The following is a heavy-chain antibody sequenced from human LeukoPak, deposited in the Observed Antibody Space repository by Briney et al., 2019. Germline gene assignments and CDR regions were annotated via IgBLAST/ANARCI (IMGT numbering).Heavy chain of an antibody. D-gene: IGHD6-13*01. Sequence: PSETLSLTCAVSGGSISSSNWWSWVRQPPGKGLEWIGEIYHSGSTNYNPSLKSRVTISVDKSKNQFSLKLSSVTAADTAVYYCARSPLYSSSWYWDYWGQGTLVTVSS. CDR1: GGSISSSNW. CDR2: IYHSGST. V-gene: IGHV4-4*02. CDR3: ARSPLYSSSWYWDY. J-gene: IGHJ4*02.